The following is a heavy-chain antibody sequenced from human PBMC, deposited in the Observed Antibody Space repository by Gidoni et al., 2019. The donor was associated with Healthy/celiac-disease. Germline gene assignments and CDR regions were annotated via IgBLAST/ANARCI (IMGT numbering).Heavy chain of an antibody. D-gene: IGHD3-22*01. Sequence: GSISSINWWSWVRQPPGKGLAWIGEIYHSGSTNYNPSLKSRVTISVDKSKNQFSLKLSSVTAADTAVYYCAREERYYYDSSLYYGMDVWGQGTTVTVSS. V-gene: IGHV4-4*02. CDR3: AREERYYYDSSLYYGMDV. CDR1: GSISSINW. CDR2: IYHSGST. J-gene: IGHJ6*02.